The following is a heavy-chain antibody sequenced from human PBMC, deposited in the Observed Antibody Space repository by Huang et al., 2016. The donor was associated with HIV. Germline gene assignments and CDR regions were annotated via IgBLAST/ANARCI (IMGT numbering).Heavy chain of an antibody. CDR2: IYWDDDK. Sequence: QITLKESGPTLVKPTQTLTLTCTFSGFSLSTHGVGVGWIRQPPGKALEWLALIYWDDDKRYSPSLRRRLTSTKDNSKNQVVLTMTNLDPVDTATYYCAHSMVGASSFDYWGQGTLVTVSS. D-gene: IGHD1-26*01. CDR3: AHSMVGASSFDY. V-gene: IGHV2-5*02. CDR1: GFSLSTHGVG. J-gene: IGHJ4*02.